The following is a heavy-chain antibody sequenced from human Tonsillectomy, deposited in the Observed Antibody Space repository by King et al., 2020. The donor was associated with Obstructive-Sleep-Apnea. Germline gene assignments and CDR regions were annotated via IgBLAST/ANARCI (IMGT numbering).Heavy chain of an antibody. Sequence: QLQESGPGLVKPSQTLSLTCTVSGGSISSGDYYWSWIRQPPGKGLEWIGYISYSVSTYYNPSLKSRVTISLDTSKNQFSLKLRSVTAADTAVYYCARDRGRGVSYYYGMDVWGQGTTVTVSS. CDR3: ARDRGRGVSYYYGMDV. CDR1: GGSISSGDYY. J-gene: IGHJ6*02. CDR2: ISYSVST. D-gene: IGHD3-10*01. V-gene: IGHV4-30-4*01.